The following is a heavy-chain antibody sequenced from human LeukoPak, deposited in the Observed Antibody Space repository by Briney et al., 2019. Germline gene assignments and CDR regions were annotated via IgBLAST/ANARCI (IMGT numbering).Heavy chain of an antibody. V-gene: IGHV1-8*01. CDR2: MNPGSGNT. Sequence: ASVKVSCKASGYTFTSYDINWVRQATGQGPEWMGWMNPGSGNTGYAQRFQGRVSMTRDTSISTAYLELSSLRSEDTAVYYCARVAERFESHGDYIHWGQGTLVTVSS. D-gene: IGHD4-17*01. CDR3: ARVAERFESHGDYIH. CDR1: GYTFTSYD. J-gene: IGHJ4*02.